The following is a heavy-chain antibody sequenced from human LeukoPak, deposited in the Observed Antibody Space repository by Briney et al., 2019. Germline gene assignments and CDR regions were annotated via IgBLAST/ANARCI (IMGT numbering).Heavy chain of an antibody. CDR1: GFIFSSYG. CDR2: IKQDGSEK. J-gene: IGHJ4*02. Sequence: GGSLRLSCAASGFIFSSYGMHWVRQAPGKGLEWVANIKQDGSEKYYVDSVKGRFTISRDNAKNSLYLQMNSLRAEDTAVYYCARDSAATGTWDYWGQGTLVTVSS. V-gene: IGHV3-7*04. D-gene: IGHD1-1*01. CDR3: ARDSAATGTWDY.